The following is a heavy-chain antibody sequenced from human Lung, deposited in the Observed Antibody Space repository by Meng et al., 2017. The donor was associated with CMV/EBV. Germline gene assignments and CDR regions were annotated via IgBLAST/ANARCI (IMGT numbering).Heavy chain of an antibody. CDR1: GFTFSDYY. CDR2: ISDSGDAK. V-gene: IGHV3-11*04. CDR3: ARFVKDTSTWYSNYFDH. D-gene: IGHD1-1*01. J-gene: IGHJ4*02. Sequence: GESLKISCAASGFTFSDYYMSWIRQAPGKGLEWVSYISDSGDAKFYGDSVKGRFTISRDNAKRSIFLQLNSLRADDTAVYYCARFVKDTSTWYSNYFDHSGQGXLVTVSS.